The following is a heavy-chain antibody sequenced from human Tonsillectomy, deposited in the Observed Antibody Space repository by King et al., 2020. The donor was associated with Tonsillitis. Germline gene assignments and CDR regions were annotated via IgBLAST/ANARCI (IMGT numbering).Heavy chain of an antibody. D-gene: IGHD4-17*01. CDR3: ARVDYGDYAIDY. Sequence: QLQESGSGLVKPSQTLSLTCAVSGGSISSGGYSWSWIRQPPGKGLEWIGYIYHGGSTYYNPSLKSRVTISVDRSKNPFSLKLSSVTAADTAVYYCARVDYGDYAIDYWGQGTLVTVSS. CDR2: IYHGGST. V-gene: IGHV4-30-2*01. CDR1: GGSISSGGYS. J-gene: IGHJ4*02.